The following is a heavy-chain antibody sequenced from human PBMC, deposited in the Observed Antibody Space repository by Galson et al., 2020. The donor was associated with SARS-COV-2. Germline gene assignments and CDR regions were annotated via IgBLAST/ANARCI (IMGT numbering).Heavy chain of an antibody. CDR2: IGTAGDT. V-gene: IGHV3-13*01. CDR3: ARATLTLAGGGNRPRYYYYYMDV. Sequence: GESLKISCAASGFTFSSYDMHWVRQATGKGLEWVSAIGTAGDTYYPGSVKGRFTISRENAKNSLYLQMNSLRAGDTAVYYCARATLTLAGGGNRPRYYYYYMDVWGKGTTVIVSS. CDR1: GFTFSSYD. J-gene: IGHJ6*03. D-gene: IGHD3-16*01.